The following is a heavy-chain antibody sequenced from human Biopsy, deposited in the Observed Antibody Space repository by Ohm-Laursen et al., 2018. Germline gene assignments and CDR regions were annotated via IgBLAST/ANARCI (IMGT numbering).Heavy chain of an antibody. Sequence: SLRLSCAASGFTFSSYGMQWVRQAPGKGLEWVALIWYDGSNKNSEDSVKGRFTVSRDNSKNTLFLQMNNLRAEDTAVYYCARDQSGLRGINWYFDLWGRGTLVTVSS. V-gene: IGHV3-33*08. J-gene: IGHJ2*01. CDR2: IWYDGSNK. CDR3: ARDQSGLRGINWYFDL. CDR1: GFTFSSYG. D-gene: IGHD5/OR15-5a*01.